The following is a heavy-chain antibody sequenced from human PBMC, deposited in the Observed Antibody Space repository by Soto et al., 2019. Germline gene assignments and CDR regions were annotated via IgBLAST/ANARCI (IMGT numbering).Heavy chain of an antibody. CDR2: MNPNSGNT. D-gene: IGHD6-13*01. J-gene: IGHJ4*02. V-gene: IGHV1-8*01. Sequence: ASVKVSCKASGYTFTIYDINWVRQATGQGLEWMGWMNPNSGNTGYAQKFQGRVTMTRNTSISTAYMELSSLRSEDTAVYYCARAGRHEHQLLDDWGQGTLVTVSS. CDR1: GYTFTIYD. CDR3: ARAGRHEHQLLDD.